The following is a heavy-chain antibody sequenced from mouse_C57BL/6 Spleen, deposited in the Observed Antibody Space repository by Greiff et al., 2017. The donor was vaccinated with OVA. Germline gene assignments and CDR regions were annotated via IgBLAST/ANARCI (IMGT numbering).Heavy chain of an antibody. V-gene: IGHV1-55*01. CDR2: IYPGSGST. J-gene: IGHJ4*01. CDR1: GYTFTSYW. CDR3: ARGVYYASYAMDY. Sequence: QVQLQQPGAELVKPGASVKMSCKASGYTFTSYWITWVKQRPGQGLEWIGDIYPGSGSTNYNEKFKSKATLTVDTSSSTAYMQLRSLTSEDSAVYYCARGVYYASYAMDYWGQGTSVTVAS. D-gene: IGHD2-1*01.